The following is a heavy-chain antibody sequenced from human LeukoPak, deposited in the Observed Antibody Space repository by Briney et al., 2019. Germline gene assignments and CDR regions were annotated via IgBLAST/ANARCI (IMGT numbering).Heavy chain of an antibody. V-gene: IGHV1-2*02. CDR3: ARDGHGGNSFDY. CDR1: GYTFTGYY. Sequence: ASVKVSCKASGYTFTGYYMHWVRQAPGQGLEWMGWINANSGGTDYAQKFQDRVTMTRDASISTAYMELSGLTSDDTAVYYCARDGHGGNSFDYWGQGTLVTVSS. CDR2: INANSGGT. J-gene: IGHJ4*02. D-gene: IGHD4-23*01.